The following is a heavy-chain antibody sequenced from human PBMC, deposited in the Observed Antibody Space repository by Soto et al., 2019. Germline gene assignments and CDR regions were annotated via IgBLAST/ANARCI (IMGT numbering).Heavy chain of an antibody. J-gene: IGHJ4*02. CDR3: ARGGSGKLWFWELLSRCFDY. Sequence: EVQLVESGGGLVKPGGSLRLSCAASGFTFSSYSMNWVRQAPGKGLEWVSSISSSSSYIYYADSVKGRFTISRDNAKNSLYLQMNSLRAEDTAVYYCARGGSGKLWFWELLSRCFDYWGQGTLVTVSS. CDR2: ISSSSSYI. V-gene: IGHV3-21*01. D-gene: IGHD3-10*01. CDR1: GFTFSSYS.